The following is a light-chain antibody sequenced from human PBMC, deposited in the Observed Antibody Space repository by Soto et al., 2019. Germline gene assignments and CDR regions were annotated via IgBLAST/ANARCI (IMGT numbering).Light chain of an antibody. J-gene: IGKJ1*01. Sequence: DIQLTQSPSFLSASVGDRVTITCRASQGISSYLAWYQQRPGKAPKVLIYHASNLQSGVPSRFSGSGSGTEFTLTISSLQPDDFATYYCQQYNSYSFGQGTRWIS. CDR3: QQYNSYS. CDR1: QGISSY. V-gene: IGKV1-9*01. CDR2: HAS.